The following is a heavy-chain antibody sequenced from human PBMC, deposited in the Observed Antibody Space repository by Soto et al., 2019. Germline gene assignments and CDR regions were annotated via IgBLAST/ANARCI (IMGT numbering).Heavy chain of an antibody. V-gene: IGHV1-58*01. Sequence: SVKVSCKASGFTFTSSAVQWVRQARGQRLEWIGWIVVGSGNTNYAQKFQERVTITRDMSTSTAYMELSSLRSEDTAVYYCAALPYYYDSTDAFDIWGQGTMVTVSS. CDR2: IVVGSGNT. D-gene: IGHD3-22*01. CDR3: AALPYYYDSTDAFDI. J-gene: IGHJ3*02. CDR1: GFTFTSSA.